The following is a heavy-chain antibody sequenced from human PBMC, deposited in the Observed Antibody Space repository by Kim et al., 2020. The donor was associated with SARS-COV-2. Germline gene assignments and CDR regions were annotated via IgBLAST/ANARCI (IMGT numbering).Heavy chain of an antibody. Sequence: ADSVKGRFTISRDNAKNSLYLQMNSLRAEDTALYYCAKGITGTTSDYFDYWGQGTLVTVSS. CDR3: AKGITGTTSDYFDY. V-gene: IGHV3-9*01. D-gene: IGHD1-20*01. J-gene: IGHJ4*02.